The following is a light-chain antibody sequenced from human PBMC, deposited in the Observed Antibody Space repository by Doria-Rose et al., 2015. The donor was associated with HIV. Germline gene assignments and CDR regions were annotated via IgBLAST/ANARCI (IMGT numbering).Light chain of an antibody. CDR2: TAS. CDR1: QSISNY. Sequence: VTIPCRASQSISNYLHWYQPKPGKAPKLLIYTASSLQSGAPSRFSGSGSGTDFTLTISSLQPEDSATYYCQQSFSTLPLTFGGGTNVEIK. V-gene: IGKV1-39*01. J-gene: IGKJ4*01. CDR3: QQSFSTLPLT.